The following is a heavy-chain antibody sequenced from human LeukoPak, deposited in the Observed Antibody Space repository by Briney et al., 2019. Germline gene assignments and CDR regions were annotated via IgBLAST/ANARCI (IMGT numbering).Heavy chain of an antibody. D-gene: IGHD6-13*01. V-gene: IGHV3-74*01. Sequence: PGGSLRLSCAASGFTFSSYWMHWVRQAPGKGLVWVSRINTDGSSTSYADSVKGRFTISRDNAKNTLYLQMNSLRAEDTAVYYCARVRSSSWSGDAFDIWGQGTMVTVSS. CDR1: GFTFSSYW. J-gene: IGHJ3*02. CDR3: ARVRSSSWSGDAFDI. CDR2: INTDGSST.